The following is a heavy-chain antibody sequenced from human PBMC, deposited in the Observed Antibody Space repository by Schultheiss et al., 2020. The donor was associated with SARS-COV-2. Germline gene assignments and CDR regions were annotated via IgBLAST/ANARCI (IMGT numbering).Heavy chain of an antibody. D-gene: IGHD3-10*01. Sequence: SVKVSCKASGGTFSSYAISWVRQAPGQGLEWMGGIIPIFGTANYAQKFQGRVTITADKSTSTAYMELSSLRSEDTAVYYCARDDGSGDTSFDYWGQGTLVTVSS. J-gene: IGHJ4*02. V-gene: IGHV1-69*06. CDR2: IIPIFGTA. CDR1: GGTFSSYA. CDR3: ARDDGSGDTSFDY.